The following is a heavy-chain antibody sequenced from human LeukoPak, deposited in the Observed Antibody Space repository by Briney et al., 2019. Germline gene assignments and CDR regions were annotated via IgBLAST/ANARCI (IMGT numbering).Heavy chain of an antibody. Sequence: PGESLQISCQGSGYSFTSYWIGWVRQLPGKGLEWMGIIYPGDSDTRYSPSFQGQVTISADKSISTAYLQWSSLKASDTAMYYCARHGHNWNRNWFDPWGQGTLVTVSS. CDR3: ARHGHNWNRNWFDP. D-gene: IGHD1-1*01. CDR1: GYSFTSYW. V-gene: IGHV5-51*01. J-gene: IGHJ5*02. CDR2: IYPGDSDT.